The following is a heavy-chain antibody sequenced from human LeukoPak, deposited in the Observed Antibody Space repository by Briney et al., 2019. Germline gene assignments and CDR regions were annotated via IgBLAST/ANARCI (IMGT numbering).Heavy chain of an antibody. CDR3: ARAGYSYGYVDY. CDR2: IYYSGST. D-gene: IGHD5-18*01. J-gene: IGHJ4*02. V-gene: IGHV4-39*07. CDR1: GGSISSSSYY. Sequence: SETLSLTCTVSGGSISSSSYYWGWIRLPPGKGLEWIGSIYYSGSTWSSLKSRVTISIDTSKNKFSLKLSSVTAADTAVYYCARAGYSYGYVDYWGQGTLVTVSS.